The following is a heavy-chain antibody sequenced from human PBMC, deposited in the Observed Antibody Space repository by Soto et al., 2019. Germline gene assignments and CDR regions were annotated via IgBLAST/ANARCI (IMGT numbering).Heavy chain of an antibody. V-gene: IGHV3-7*01. Sequence: GGSLRLSCAASGFSFRTYLMSWVRQAPGKGLEWVANIKQGGNEKFYVDSVKGRFTISRDNDKKSLYLQMDSLRVEDTAVYYCVGALTYEVPYYYYGMDVWGQGTTVTVSS. J-gene: IGHJ6*02. CDR2: IKQGGNEK. CDR3: VGALTYEVPYYYYGMDV. CDR1: GFSFRTYL. D-gene: IGHD3-16*01.